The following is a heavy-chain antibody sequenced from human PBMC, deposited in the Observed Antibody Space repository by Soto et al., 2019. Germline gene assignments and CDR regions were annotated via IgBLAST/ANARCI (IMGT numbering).Heavy chain of an antibody. J-gene: IGHJ4*02. V-gene: IGHV3-23*01. CDR2: ISGSGGST. CDR3: AKDFSITMIVVVIPLSFDY. CDR1: GFTFSSYA. D-gene: IGHD3-22*01. Sequence: HPGGSLRLSCAASGFTFSSYAMSWVRQAPGKGLEWVSAISGSGGSTYYADSVKGRFTISRDNSKNTLYLQMNSLRAEDTAVYYFAKDFSITMIVVVIPLSFDYWGQGTLVTVS.